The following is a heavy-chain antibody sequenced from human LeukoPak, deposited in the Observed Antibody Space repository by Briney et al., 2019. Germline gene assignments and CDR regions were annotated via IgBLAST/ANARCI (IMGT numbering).Heavy chain of an antibody. CDR2: IYYSGST. Sequence: SQTLSLTCTVSGGSISSGGYYWSWIRQPPGKGLEWIGYIYYSGSTNYNPSLKSRVTISVDTSKNQFSLKLSSVTAADTAVYYCARFLYSSSWFAAFDIWGQGTMVTVSS. D-gene: IGHD6-13*01. V-gene: IGHV4-61*08. CDR1: GGSISSGGYY. J-gene: IGHJ3*02. CDR3: ARFLYSSSWFAAFDI.